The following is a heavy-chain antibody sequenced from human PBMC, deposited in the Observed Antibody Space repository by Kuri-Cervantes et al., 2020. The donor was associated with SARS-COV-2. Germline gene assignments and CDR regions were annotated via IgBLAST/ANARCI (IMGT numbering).Heavy chain of an antibody. CDR1: GFTFSSYE. CDR3: ARDSIYGDSHDY. J-gene: IGHJ4*02. CDR2: ISSSGSTI. Sequence: GGSLRLSCAASGFTFSSYEMNWVRQAPGKGLEWVSYISSSGSTIYYADSVKGRFTISRDNAKNSLYLQMNSLRAEDTAVYYCARDSIYGDSHDYWGQGTLVTVSS. V-gene: IGHV3-48*03. D-gene: IGHD4-17*01.